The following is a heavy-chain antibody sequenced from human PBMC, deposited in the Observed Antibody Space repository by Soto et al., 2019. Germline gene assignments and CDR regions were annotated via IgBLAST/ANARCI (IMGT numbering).Heavy chain of an antibody. CDR2: IYYSGST. Sequence: QLQLQESGPGLVKPSETLSLTCTVSGGSISSSSYYWGWIRQPPGKGLEWIGSIYYSGSTYYNPSLKSRVTISVDTSKNQCSLKLSSVTAADTAVYYCARERTLIAAAGDDPWGQGTLVTVSS. CDR1: GGSISSSSYY. D-gene: IGHD6-13*01. CDR3: ARERTLIAAAGDDP. J-gene: IGHJ5*02. V-gene: IGHV4-39*02.